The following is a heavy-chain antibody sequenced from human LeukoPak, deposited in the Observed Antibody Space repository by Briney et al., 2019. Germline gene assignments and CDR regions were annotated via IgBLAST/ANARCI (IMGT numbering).Heavy chain of an antibody. J-gene: IGHJ4*02. CDR3: ALAVDYSGSRTYYVDY. Sequence: PETLSLTCAVSVGSFNVYHWRWIRQPPGKGLEWIGEISHSGSTNYNPSLMSRVTVSADTSKKQFSLNLSSVTAADTAVYYCALAVDYSGSRTYYVDYWGQGTLVTVSS. D-gene: IGHD3-10*01. CDR1: VGSFNVYH. CDR2: ISHSGST. V-gene: IGHV4-34*01.